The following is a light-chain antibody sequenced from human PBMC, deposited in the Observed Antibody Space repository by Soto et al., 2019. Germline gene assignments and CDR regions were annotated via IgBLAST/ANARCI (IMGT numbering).Light chain of an antibody. V-gene: IGKV3-20*01. CDR2: GAS. J-gene: IGKJ1*01. CDR3: QQYGSSPQWT. Sequence: EIVLTHSPCTLSLSPVERATLSCSAIESITSTYLAWYQQKPGQAPRLLIYGASSRATGIPDRFSGSGSGTDFTLTISRLEPEDFAVYYCQQYGSSPQWTFGQGTKVDIK. CDR1: ESITSTY.